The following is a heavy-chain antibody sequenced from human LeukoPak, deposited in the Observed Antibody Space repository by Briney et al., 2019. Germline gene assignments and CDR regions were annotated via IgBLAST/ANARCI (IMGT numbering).Heavy chain of an antibody. Sequence: GGSPRLSCAASGFTFSSYTFSTYAMSWVRQAPGKGLEWVSAVSGSGVSTYYEDSVKGRFTISRDNSKNTLYLQMNGLRAEDTAVYYCAKGVEDSGIYYYYYMDVWGKGTTVTVSS. CDR1: GFTFSSYTFSTYA. CDR2: VSGSGVST. D-gene: IGHD2-15*01. J-gene: IGHJ6*03. CDR3: AKGVEDSGIYYYYYMDV. V-gene: IGHV3-23*01.